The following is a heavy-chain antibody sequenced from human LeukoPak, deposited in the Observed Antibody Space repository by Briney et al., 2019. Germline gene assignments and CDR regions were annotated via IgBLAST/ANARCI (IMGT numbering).Heavy chain of an antibody. V-gene: IGHV4-59*01. CDR1: GGSIRGYY. CDR2: IYHSGST. D-gene: IGHD1-26*01. J-gene: IGHJ4*02. Sequence: PSETLSLTCTVSGGSIRGYYWSWIRQSPEKGLEWIGYIYHSGSTNYNPSLKSRVTISLDTSRNHFSLKLTSVTAADTAFYYCARATYTSTRSKIDSWGQEILVTVSS. CDR3: ARATYTSTRSKIDS.